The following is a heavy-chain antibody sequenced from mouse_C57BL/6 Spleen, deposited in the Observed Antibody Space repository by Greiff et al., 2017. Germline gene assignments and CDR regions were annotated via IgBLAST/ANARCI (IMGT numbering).Heavy chain of an antibody. CDR1: GYTFTSYW. Sequence: QVQLQQPGAELVQPGASVKMSCTASGYTFTSYWITWVKQRPGQGLEWIGDIYPGSGSTNYNEKFTSKATLTVDTSSSTAYRQLSSLTSEDSAVYYCAREEFGDFDYWGQGTTLTVAA. V-gene: IGHV1-55*01. CDR3: AREEFGDFDY. J-gene: IGHJ2*01. CDR2: IYPGSGST.